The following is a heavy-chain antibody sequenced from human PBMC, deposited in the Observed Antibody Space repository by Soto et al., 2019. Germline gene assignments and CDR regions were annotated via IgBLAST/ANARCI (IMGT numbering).Heavy chain of an antibody. J-gene: IGHJ3*02. CDR3: ARLSRRMINAFDI. CDR2: IYYSGNT. V-gene: IGHV4-30-4*01. D-gene: IGHD3-16*01. CDR1: GGSISSGDYY. Sequence: QVQLQESGPGLVKPSQTLSLTCTVSGGSISSGDYYWSWIRQPPGKDLEWIGYIYYSGNTYYNPSLKSRVTISVDTSKNQLSLKLSSVTAADTAVYYCARLSRRMINAFDIWGQGTMVTVSS.